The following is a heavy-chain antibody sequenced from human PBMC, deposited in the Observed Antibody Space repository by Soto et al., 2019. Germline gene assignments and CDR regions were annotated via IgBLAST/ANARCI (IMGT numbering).Heavy chain of an antibody. CDR1: GYTFTSYG. CDR2: ISAYNGNT. J-gene: IGHJ6*02. D-gene: IGHD6-19*01. CDR3: AREGIAVAGPSRYYYYGMDV. V-gene: IGHV1-18*01. Sequence: GASVQVSCRASGYTFTSYGISWVRQAPGQGLEWMGWISAYNGNTNYAQKLQGRVTMTTDTSTSTADMELRSLRSDDTAVYYCAREGIAVAGPSRYYYYGMDVWGQGTTVTVSS.